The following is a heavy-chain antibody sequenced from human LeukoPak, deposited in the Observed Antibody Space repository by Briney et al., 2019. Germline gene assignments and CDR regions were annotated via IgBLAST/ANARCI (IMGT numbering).Heavy chain of an antibody. Sequence: SETLSLTCAVYGGSFSGYYWSWIRQPPGKGLEWIGEINHSGSTNYNPSLKSRVTISVDTSKNQFSLKLSSVTAADTAVYYCARGRYYYGSGSLYYMDVWGKGTTVTVSS. D-gene: IGHD3-10*01. CDR1: GGSFSGYY. CDR3: ARGRYYYGSGSLYYMDV. CDR2: INHSGST. V-gene: IGHV4-34*01. J-gene: IGHJ6*03.